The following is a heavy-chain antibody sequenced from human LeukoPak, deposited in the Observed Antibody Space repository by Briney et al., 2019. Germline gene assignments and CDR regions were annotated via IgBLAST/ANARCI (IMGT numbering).Heavy chain of an antibody. Sequence: ASVTVSCKASGYTFTGYYIHWVRQAPGQGVEGMGFINPNTGGRSYAQKFQARVTMTRDTSISTAYMELSGLRSDDTAVYYCARRYDFWSGYPTAFDYWGQGTLVSVSS. CDR1: GYTFTGYY. J-gene: IGHJ4*02. CDR2: INPNTGGR. D-gene: IGHD3-3*01. CDR3: ARRYDFWSGYPTAFDY. V-gene: IGHV1-2*02.